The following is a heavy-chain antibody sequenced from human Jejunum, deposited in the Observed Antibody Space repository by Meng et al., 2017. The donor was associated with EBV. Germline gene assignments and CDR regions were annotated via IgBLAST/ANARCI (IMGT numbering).Heavy chain of an antibody. CDR3: ARRTGDYVVGY. CDR1: GGSFSGYY. V-gene: IGHV4-34*02. CDR2: VHFSGIT. J-gene: IGHJ4*02. Sequence: QVQLRQWGGGRLRPTEHLSLTCAVSGGSFSGYYWSWVRQPPGRGLEYIGEVHFSGITNYTPSLKSRVTMSVDASKNQFSLRLTSVTAADTAVYYCARRTGDYVVGYWGQGTLVTVSS. D-gene: IGHD2-8*02.